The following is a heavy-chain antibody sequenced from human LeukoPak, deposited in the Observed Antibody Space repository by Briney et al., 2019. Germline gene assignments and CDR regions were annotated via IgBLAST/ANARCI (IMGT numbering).Heavy chain of an antibody. CDR2: IYNSGST. J-gene: IGHJ4*02. Sequence: SETLSLTCTVSGGSISSYYWSWIRQPPGKGLEWIGNIYNSGSTNYNPSLKSRVTISVDSSKKQSSLKLISVTAADTAVYYCARQGGYASPFDYWGQGTLVTVSS. D-gene: IGHD5-12*01. CDR3: ARQGGYASPFDY. V-gene: IGHV4-59*08. CDR1: GGSISSYY.